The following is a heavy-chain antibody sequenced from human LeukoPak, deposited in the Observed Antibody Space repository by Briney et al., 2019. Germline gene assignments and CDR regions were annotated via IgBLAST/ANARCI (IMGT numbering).Heavy chain of an antibody. CDR1: GGSISSSSYF. V-gene: IGHV4-39*01. Sequence: PSETLSLTCTVSGGSISSSSYFWGWIRRPPGKGLQWIGTIYYSGSTYYNPSLKSRVTISVDTSKNQFSLKLSSVTAADTAVYYCARLSARSFSYYFDYWGQGTLVTVSS. CDR2: IYYSGST. D-gene: IGHD2/OR15-2a*01. J-gene: IGHJ4*02. CDR3: ARLSARSFSYYFDY.